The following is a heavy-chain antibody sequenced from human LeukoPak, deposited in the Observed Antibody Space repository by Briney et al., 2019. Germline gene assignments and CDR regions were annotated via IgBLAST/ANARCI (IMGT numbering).Heavy chain of an antibody. CDR1: GFTFSSYA. J-gene: IGHJ4*02. Sequence: GGSLRLSCAASGFTFSSYAMSWVRQAPGKGLEWVSSISSSSSYIYYADSVKGRFTISRDNAKNSLYLQMNSLRAEDTAVYYCARSRGYSGYIFDYWGQGTLVTVSS. CDR3: ARSRGYSGYIFDY. CDR2: ISSSSSYI. D-gene: IGHD5-12*01. V-gene: IGHV3-21*01.